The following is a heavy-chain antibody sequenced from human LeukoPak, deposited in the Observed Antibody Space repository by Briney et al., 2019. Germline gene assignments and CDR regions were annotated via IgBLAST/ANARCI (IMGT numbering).Heavy chain of an antibody. CDR1: GYTFTSYY. V-gene: IGHV1-46*01. Sequence: ASVKVSCKASGYTFTSYYMHWVRQAPGQGLEWMGIINPSGGSTSYAQKFQGRVTMTRDTSTSTVYMELSSLRPEDTAVYYCARSHYYDSSGYYYVFDYWGQGTLVTVSS. J-gene: IGHJ4*02. CDR3: ARSHYYDSSGYYYVFDY. CDR2: INPSGGST. D-gene: IGHD3-22*01.